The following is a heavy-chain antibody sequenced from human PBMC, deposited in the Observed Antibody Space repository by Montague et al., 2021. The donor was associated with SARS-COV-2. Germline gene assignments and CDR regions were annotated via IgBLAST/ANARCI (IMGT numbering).Heavy chain of an antibody. J-gene: IGHJ6*02. CDR2: INHNGST. Sequence: SETLSLTCAVSGGSFSGYYWSWIRQPPGKGLEWIGEINHNGSTNYNPSLKSRVTISVDTSKNQFSLKLSSVTAADTAVYYCARVRYYGSGTSFGMDVWGQGTTVTVSS. CDR1: GGSFSGYY. D-gene: IGHD3-10*01. CDR3: ARVRYYGSGTSFGMDV. V-gene: IGHV4-34*01.